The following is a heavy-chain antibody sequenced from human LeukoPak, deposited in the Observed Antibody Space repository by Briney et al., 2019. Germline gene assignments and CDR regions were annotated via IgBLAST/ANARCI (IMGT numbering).Heavy chain of an antibody. Sequence: GGSLRLSCAASGFTFRSHGMHWVRQTPGKGLEWLAVIWYDRSKTYYADSVKGRFTISRDNSKDTVDLQMDSLRTEDTAVYYCAKGPLRGTAAAIDYWGQGTLVTVSS. J-gene: IGHJ4*02. CDR2: IWYDRSKT. D-gene: IGHD2-2*01. CDR1: GFTFRSHG. CDR3: AKGPLRGTAAAIDY. V-gene: IGHV3-30*02.